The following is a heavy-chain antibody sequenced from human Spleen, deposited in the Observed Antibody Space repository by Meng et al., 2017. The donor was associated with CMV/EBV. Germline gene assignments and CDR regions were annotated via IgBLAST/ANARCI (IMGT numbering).Heavy chain of an antibody. V-gene: IGHV4-34*01. Sequence: GSLRLSCAVYGGSFSGYYWSWIRQPPGKGLEWIGEINHSGSTNYNPSLKSRVTISVDTSKNQFSLKLSSVTAADTAVYYCARRLGYCSSTSCYRGYFQHWGQGTLVTV. CDR3: ARRLGYCSSTSCYRGYFQH. CDR1: GGSFSGYY. J-gene: IGHJ1*01. CDR2: INHSGST. D-gene: IGHD2-2*01.